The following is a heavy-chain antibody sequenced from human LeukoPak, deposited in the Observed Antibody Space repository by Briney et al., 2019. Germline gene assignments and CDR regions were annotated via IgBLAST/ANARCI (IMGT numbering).Heavy chain of an antibody. D-gene: IGHD3-10*01. CDR2: IYSGGST. J-gene: IGHJ4*02. Sequence: GGSLRLSCAASGFTVSNNYMSWVRQAPGKGLEWVSVIYSGGSTYYADSVKGRFTISRDNSKNTVDLQMNSLRAEDTAVYFCARGLYGSGTGDYWGQGTLVAVSS. CDR3: ARGLYGSGTGDY. CDR1: GFTVSNNY. V-gene: IGHV3-66*01.